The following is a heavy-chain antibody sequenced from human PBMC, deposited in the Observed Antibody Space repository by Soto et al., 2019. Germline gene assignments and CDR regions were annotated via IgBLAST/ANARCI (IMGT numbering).Heavy chain of an antibody. CDR2: ISGSGGST. CDR1: GFTFSSYA. V-gene: IGHV3-23*01. J-gene: IGHJ4*02. CDR3: AKVGGGWGSFDY. D-gene: IGHD7-27*01. Sequence: EVQLLESGGGLVQPGGSLRLSCAASGFTFSSYAMSWVRQAPGKGLEWVSAISGSGGSTYYADSVKGRFTISRDNSKNTLYLQMNSLRAEDPAVYYCAKVGGGWGSFDYWGQGTLVTVSS.